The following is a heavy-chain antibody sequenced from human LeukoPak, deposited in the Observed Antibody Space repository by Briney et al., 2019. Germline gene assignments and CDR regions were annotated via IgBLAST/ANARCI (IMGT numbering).Heavy chain of an antibody. CDR2: INWNSGST. V-gene: IGHV3-20*04. Sequence: PGGSLRLSCAASGFTFSSYEMNWVRQAPGKGLEWVSGINWNSGSTGYADSVKGRFTISRDNAKNSLYLQMNSLRAEDTALYYCARDLLRVYVDYWGQGTLVTVSS. D-gene: IGHD3-9*01. CDR1: GFTFSSYE. CDR3: ARDLLRVYVDY. J-gene: IGHJ4*02.